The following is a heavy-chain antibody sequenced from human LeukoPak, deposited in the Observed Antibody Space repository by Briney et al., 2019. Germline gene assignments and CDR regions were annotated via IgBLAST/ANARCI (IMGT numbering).Heavy chain of an antibody. CDR2: INWNSGSI. J-gene: IGHJ3*02. CDR1: GFTFDDYA. D-gene: IGHD6-19*01. Sequence: GGSLRLSCAASGFTFDDYAMHWVRQAPGKGLEWVSGINWNSGSIGYADSVKGRFTISRDNAENSLYLQMNSLRAEDMALYYCAKDNRQWLNAFDIWGQGTMVTVSS. CDR3: AKDNRQWLNAFDI. V-gene: IGHV3-9*03.